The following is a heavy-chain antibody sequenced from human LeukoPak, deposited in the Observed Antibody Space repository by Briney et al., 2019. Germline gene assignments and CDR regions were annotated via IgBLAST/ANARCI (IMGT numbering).Heavy chain of an antibody. V-gene: IGHV4-39*07. Sequence: SETLSLTCTVSGGSISSSSYYWGWIRQPPGKGLEWIGEINHSGSTNYNPSLKSRVTISVDTSKNQFSLKLSSVTAADTAVYYCARGKDHGENFDYWGQGTLVTVSS. CDR1: GGSISSSSYY. D-gene: IGHD4-17*01. CDR2: INHSGST. CDR3: ARGKDHGENFDY. J-gene: IGHJ4*02.